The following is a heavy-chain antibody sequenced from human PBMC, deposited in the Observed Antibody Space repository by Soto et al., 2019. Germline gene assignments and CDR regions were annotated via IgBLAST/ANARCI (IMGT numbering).Heavy chain of an antibody. D-gene: IGHD3-3*01. J-gene: IGHJ6*02. CDR3: ARDRRNGRFLEWLHYGMDV. Sequence: SVKVSCKASGYTFTSYGISWVRQAPGQGLERMGGIIPIFGTANYAQKFQGRVTITADESTSTAYTELSSLRSEDTAVYYCARDRRNGRFLEWLHYGMDVWGQGTTVTVSS. V-gene: IGHV1-69*13. CDR2: IIPIFGTA. CDR1: GYTFTSYG.